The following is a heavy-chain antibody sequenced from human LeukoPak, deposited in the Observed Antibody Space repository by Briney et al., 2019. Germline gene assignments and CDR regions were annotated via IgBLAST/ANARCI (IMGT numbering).Heavy chain of an antibody. Sequence: GGSLRLACVASGFMFSNYDMKWVRQAPGKGLEWISCVRTPGETTYCADSVKGRFSVSRDNAQNSLYLQMSSLRVEDTAVYYCARRGPPDFDYWGQGTLVTVSS. J-gene: IGHJ4*02. CDR1: GFMFSNYD. V-gene: IGHV3-48*03. CDR3: ARRGPPDFDY. CDR2: VRTPGETT.